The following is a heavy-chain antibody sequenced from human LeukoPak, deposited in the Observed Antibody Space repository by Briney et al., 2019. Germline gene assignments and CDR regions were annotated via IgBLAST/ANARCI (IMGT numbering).Heavy chain of an antibody. D-gene: IGHD3-10*01. CDR2: ISWNSGSI. CDR3: ARVPGRTRYNWFDP. CDR1: GFTFDDYA. J-gene: IGHJ5*02. Sequence: GGSLRLSCAASGFTFDDYAMHWVRQAPGKGLEWVSGISWNSGSIGYADSVKGRFTISRDNAKNSLYLQMNSLRVEDTAVYYCARVPGRTRYNWFDPWGQGTLVTVSS. V-gene: IGHV3-9*01.